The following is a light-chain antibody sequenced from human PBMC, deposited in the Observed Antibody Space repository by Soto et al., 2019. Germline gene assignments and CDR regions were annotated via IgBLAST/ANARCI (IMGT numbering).Light chain of an antibody. J-gene: IGKJ4*01. V-gene: IGKV1-17*01. CDR2: AAS. Sequence: DIQMTQSPSSLSASVGDRVTITCRASQGIRAELGWYQQKPGKAPKRLIYAASGLQSGVPSRFSGSGSGTEFTLTISSLQPEDSATYYCQQYNSYPLTFGGGTKVEVK. CDR3: QQYNSYPLT. CDR1: QGIRAE.